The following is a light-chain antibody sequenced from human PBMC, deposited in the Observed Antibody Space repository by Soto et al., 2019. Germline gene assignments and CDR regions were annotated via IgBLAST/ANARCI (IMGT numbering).Light chain of an antibody. CDR3: SSYTTSSTWV. V-gene: IGLV2-14*01. Sequence: QSALTQPASVSGSPGQSITISCTGTSSDIGAYNYVSWYQQHPGKAPTLMIYEVGNRPSGASNRFSGSKSGNTASLTISGLQAEDEADYYCSSYTTSSTWVLGGGTKLTVL. CDR2: EVG. J-gene: IGLJ3*02. CDR1: SSDIGAYNY.